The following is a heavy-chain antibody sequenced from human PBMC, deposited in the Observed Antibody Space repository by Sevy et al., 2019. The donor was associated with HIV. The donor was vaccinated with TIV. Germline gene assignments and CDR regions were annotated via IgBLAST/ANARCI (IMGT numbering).Heavy chain of an antibody. CDR2: LKRKRDGGTL. CDR3: TRCKGSQSIFDY. CDR1: GFTFGDYG. D-gene: IGHD2-8*01. J-gene: IGHJ4*02. Sequence: GGSLRLSCTASGFTFGDYGLSWVRQAPGKELEWIAFLKRKRDGGTLDHAASVKGRFTISRDDSKNIAYLQMNDLQTEDSALYYCTRCKGSQSIFDYWGRGALVTVSS. V-gene: IGHV3-49*04.